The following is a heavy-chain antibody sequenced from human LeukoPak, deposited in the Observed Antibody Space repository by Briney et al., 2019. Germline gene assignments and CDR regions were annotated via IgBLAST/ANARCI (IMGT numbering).Heavy chain of an antibody. CDR2: INSDGSRT. D-gene: IGHD3-22*01. J-gene: IGHJ4*02. Sequence: GGSLRLSCAASGFTFSSYWMHWVRQAPGEWLGWVSRINSDGSRTTYADSVKGRFTISRDNAKNTLYLQVNSLRAEDTAMYYCARQYSYDSSGYYPWDYWGQGTLVTVSS. CDR1: GFTFSSYW. V-gene: IGHV3-74*03. CDR3: ARQYSYDSSGYYPWDY.